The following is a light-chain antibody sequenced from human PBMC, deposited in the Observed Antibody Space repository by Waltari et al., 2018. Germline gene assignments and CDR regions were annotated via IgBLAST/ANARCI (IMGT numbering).Light chain of an antibody. CDR2: DVT. CDR1: TLIVGSLGL. J-gene: IGLJ2*01. CDR3: CSYANYVTF. V-gene: IGLV2-23*02. Sequence: QSALIQPASLSGSPGQTLTPSCTAITLIVGSLGLVSWYQQHPGKAPKLILYDVTKRPSGVSDRFSGSRSGDTASLTISTLQAEDEADYYCCSYANYVTFFGGGTKLTVL.